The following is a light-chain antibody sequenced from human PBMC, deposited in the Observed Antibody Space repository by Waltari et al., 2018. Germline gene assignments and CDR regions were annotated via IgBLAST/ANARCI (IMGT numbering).Light chain of an antibody. V-gene: IGLV1-40*01. CDR3: QSYDSSLSGWV. CDR1: SSNIGAGYD. J-gene: IGLJ3*02. Sequence: QSVLTQPPSVSGAPGQRVTISCTGSSSNIGAGYDVHWYQQLPVTAPKPLIYGNSNRPSGVPDRFSGSKSGTSASLAITGLQAEDEADYYCQSYDSSLSGWVFGGGTKLTVL. CDR2: GNS.